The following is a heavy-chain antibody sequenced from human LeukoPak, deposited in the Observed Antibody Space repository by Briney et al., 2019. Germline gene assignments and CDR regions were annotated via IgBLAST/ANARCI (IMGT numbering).Heavy chain of an antibody. J-gene: IGHJ3*02. CDR1: GFTFGSYG. Sequence: PGGSLRLSCTASGFTFGSYGMHWVRQAPGKGLEWVAFIRYDGYDKYYGDSVKGRFTIPRDNSKNTLYLQMNSLRAEDTAMYYCTKDYYAFDIWGQGTMVTVSS. V-gene: IGHV3-30*02. D-gene: IGHD1-26*01. CDR3: TKDYYAFDI. CDR2: IRYDGYDK.